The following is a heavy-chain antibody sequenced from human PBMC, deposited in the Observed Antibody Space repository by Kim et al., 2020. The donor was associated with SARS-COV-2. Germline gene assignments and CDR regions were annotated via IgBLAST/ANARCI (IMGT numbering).Heavy chain of an antibody. D-gene: IGHD4-17*01. V-gene: IGHV4-39*01. CDR3: ARHRTDYGGDY. J-gene: IGHJ4*02. Sequence: SSTPSLKRRFTISVDTSKNHFSLKLSSVTAADTAVYYCARHRTDYGGDYWGQGTLVTVSS.